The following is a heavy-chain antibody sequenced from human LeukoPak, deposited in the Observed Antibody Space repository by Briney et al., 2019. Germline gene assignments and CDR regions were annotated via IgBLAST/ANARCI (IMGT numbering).Heavy chain of an antibody. CDR3: ARGGGQNYDILTGYYRGPFGY. D-gene: IGHD3-9*01. CDR2: ISAYNGNT. J-gene: IGHJ4*02. CDR1: GYTFTSYG. Sequence: ASVKVSCKASGYTFTSYGISWVRQAPGQGLEWMGWISAYNGNTNYAQKLQGRVTMTTDTSTSTAYMELRSLRSDDTAVYYCARGGGQNYDILTGYYRGPFGYWGQGTLVTVSS. V-gene: IGHV1-18*01.